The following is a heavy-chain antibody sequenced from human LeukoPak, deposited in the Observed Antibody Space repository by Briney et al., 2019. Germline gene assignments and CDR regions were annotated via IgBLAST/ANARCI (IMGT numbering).Heavy chain of an antibody. CDR2: ISSSSSTV. CDR1: GFTFSSYA. CDR3: AKDIAVAGMTFWYFDL. J-gene: IGHJ2*01. V-gene: IGHV3-48*01. Sequence: GGSLRLSCAASGFTFSSYAMSWVRQAPGKGLEWVSYISSSSSTVYYADSVKGRFTISRDNAKNSLYLQMNSLRAEDTALYYCAKDIAVAGMTFWYFDLWGRGTLVTVSS. D-gene: IGHD6-19*01.